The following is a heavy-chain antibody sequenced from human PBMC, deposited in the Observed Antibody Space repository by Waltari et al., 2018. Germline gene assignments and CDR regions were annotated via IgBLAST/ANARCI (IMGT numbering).Heavy chain of an antibody. Sequence: DVQLVQSGAEVKKPGESLQISCKAYGYRFTDYWIGWVRQMPGKGLGWMGIIYPGDADTRYSPSFQGQVTMSADKSISTAYLQWSGLKASDTAMYYCARHHSSSSLSYYYGMDVWGQGTTVTVSS. CDR1: GYRFTDYW. D-gene: IGHD6-6*01. CDR2: IYPGDADT. V-gene: IGHV5-51*01. J-gene: IGHJ6*02. CDR3: ARHHSSSSLSYYYGMDV.